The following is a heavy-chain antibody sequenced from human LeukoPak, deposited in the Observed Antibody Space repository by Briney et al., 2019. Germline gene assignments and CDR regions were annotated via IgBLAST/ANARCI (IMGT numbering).Heavy chain of an antibody. D-gene: IGHD1-26*01. J-gene: IGHJ4*02. CDR3: AKLVGPTPDY. CDR2: INPNSGGT. Sequence: ASVKVSCKASGYTFTGYYMNWVRQAPGQGLEWMGRINPNSGGTNYAQKFQGRITMTRDTSISTAYMELSRLRSDDTAVYYCAKLVGPTPDYWGQGTLVTVSS. V-gene: IGHV1-2*06. CDR1: GYTFTGYY.